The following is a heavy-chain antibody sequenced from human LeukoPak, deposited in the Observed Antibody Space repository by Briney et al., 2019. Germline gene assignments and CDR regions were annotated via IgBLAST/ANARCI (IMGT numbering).Heavy chain of an antibody. CDR1: GYTFTSYD. CDR2: MNPNSGNT. J-gene: IGHJ6*03. D-gene: IGHD6-13*01. Sequence: ASVKVSCKASGYTFTSYDINWVRHATGQGLEWMGWMNPNSGNTGYAQKFQGRVTMTRNTSISTAYMELSSLRSEDTAVYYCAREGSSSWSHYYYYMDVWGKGTTVTASS. CDR3: AREGSSSWSHYYYYMDV. V-gene: IGHV1-8*01.